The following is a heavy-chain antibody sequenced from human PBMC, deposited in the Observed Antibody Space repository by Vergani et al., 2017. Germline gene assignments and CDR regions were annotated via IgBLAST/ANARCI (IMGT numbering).Heavy chain of an antibody. D-gene: IGHD4-17*01. Sequence: QVQLVQSGAEVKKPGASVKVSCKASGYTFTSYYMHWVRQAPGQGLEWMGIINPSGGSTSYAQKFQGRVTMTRDTSTSTVYMELSSLRSEDTAVYYCAAGRYGDYVGAVLWFDPWGQGTLVTVSS. CDR3: AAGRYGDYVGAVLWFDP. V-gene: IGHV1-46*01. J-gene: IGHJ5*02. CDR1: GYTFTSYY. CDR2: INPSGGST.